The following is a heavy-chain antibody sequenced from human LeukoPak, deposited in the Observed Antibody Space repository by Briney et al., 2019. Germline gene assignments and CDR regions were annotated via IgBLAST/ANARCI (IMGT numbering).Heavy chain of an antibody. V-gene: IGHV3-30*02. CDR1: GFTFSSYG. CDR3: ARGLAGVSPPDY. J-gene: IGHJ4*02. Sequence: GGSLRLSCAASGFTFSSYGMHWVRQAPGKGLEWVAFIRYDGSNKYYADSVKGRFTISRDNSKNTLYLQMNSLRAEDTAVYYCARGLAGVSPPDYWGQGTLVTVSS. D-gene: IGHD2-8*01. CDR2: IRYDGSNK.